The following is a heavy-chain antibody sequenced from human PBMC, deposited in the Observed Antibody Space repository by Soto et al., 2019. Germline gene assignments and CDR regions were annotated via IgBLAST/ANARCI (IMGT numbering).Heavy chain of an antibody. D-gene: IGHD3-16*01. J-gene: IGHJ4*01. Sequence: EVQLVESGGGLVQPGGSLRLSCAASGFTVSTKYMSWVRQAPGKGLEWVSVIYSGGSTFYADSVRGRFTISRDNSKNTVNLRMNSLRAEDTAVYYCARDPWAADYWVHGTLVTVSS. CDR2: IYSGGST. V-gene: IGHV3-66*01. CDR1: GFTVSTKY. CDR3: ARDPWAADY.